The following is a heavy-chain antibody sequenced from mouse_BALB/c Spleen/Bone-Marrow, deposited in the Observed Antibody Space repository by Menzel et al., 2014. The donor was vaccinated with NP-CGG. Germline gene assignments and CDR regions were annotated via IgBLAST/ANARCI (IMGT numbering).Heavy chain of an antibody. Sequence: VHVKQSGPEQMKPGASVKISCKASGYLFTSYYMHWVKQSHGESLEWIGYFDPFNGGTSYNQKFKGKATLTVDKSSSTAYMHLSSLTSEDSAVYFCARSYDGYPYAMNYWGQGTSVTVSS. J-gene: IGHJ4*01. D-gene: IGHD2-3*01. CDR1: GYLFTSYY. V-gene: IGHV1S135*01. CDR2: FDPFNGGT. CDR3: ARSYDGYPYAMNY.